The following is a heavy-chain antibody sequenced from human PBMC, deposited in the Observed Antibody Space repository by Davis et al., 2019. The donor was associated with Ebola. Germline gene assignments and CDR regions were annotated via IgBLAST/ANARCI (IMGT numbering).Heavy chain of an antibody. CDR1: GFTFSSYS. J-gene: IGHJ4*02. CDR2: ISTNGLYI. Sequence: GESLKISCAASGFTFSSYSMNWVRQAPGKGLEWVSSISTNGLYIYYADSVKGRFTISRDNAKNSLYLQMNSLRDEDTAVYYCAVGQWLVEEYWGQGTLVTVSS. V-gene: IGHV3-21*01. CDR3: AVGQWLVEEY. D-gene: IGHD6-19*01.